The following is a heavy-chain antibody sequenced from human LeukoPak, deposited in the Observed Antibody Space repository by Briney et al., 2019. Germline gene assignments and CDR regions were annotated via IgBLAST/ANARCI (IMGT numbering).Heavy chain of an antibody. Sequence: GGSLRLSCAASGFTFSTRWMSWVRQAPGKGLEWVANINEDGSEKNYVESLKGRSTISRDNAKNSLYLQMNSLRAEDTALYYCARELGSYEGGYYGMDVWGQGTTVTVSS. CDR1: GFTFSTRW. J-gene: IGHJ6*02. V-gene: IGHV3-7*01. CDR3: ARELGSYEGGYYGMDV. CDR2: INEDGSEK. D-gene: IGHD1-26*01.